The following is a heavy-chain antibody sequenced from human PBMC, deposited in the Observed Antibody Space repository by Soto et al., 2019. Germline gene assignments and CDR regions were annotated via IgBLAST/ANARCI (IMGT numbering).Heavy chain of an antibody. D-gene: IGHD3-10*01. V-gene: IGHV3-9*01. CDR1: GFTFDDYA. Sequence: GGSLRLSCAASGFTFDDYAMHWVRQAPGKGLEWVSGISWNSGSIGYADSVKGRFTISRDNAKNSLYLQMNSLRAEDTALYYCAKDQGYGSGSYYYYGRDVWGQGTTVTVPS. CDR3: AKDQGYGSGSYYYYGRDV. J-gene: IGHJ6*02. CDR2: ISWNSGSI.